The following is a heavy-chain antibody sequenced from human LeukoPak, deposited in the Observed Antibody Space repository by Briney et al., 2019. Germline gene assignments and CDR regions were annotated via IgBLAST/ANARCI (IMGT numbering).Heavy chain of an antibody. J-gene: IGHJ4*02. CDR2: ISSNGGST. D-gene: IGHD4-17*01. CDR1: GFTFSSYA. Sequence: GGSLRLSCAASGFTFSSYAMHWVRQAPGKGLEYVSAISSNGGSTYYANSVKGRFTISRDNSKNTLYLQMGSLRAEDMAVYYCARGNDYGDYSAVVWGQGPLVTVSS. V-gene: IGHV3-64*01. CDR3: ARGNDYGDYSAVV.